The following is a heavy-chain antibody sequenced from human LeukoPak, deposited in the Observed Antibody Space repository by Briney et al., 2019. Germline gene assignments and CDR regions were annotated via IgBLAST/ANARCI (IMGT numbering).Heavy chain of an antibody. CDR1: GFTFNSYA. CDR2: ISGSGGST. Sequence: PGGSLRLSCAASGFTFNSYAMSWVRQAPGKGLEWVSAISGSGGSTYYADSVKGRFTISRDNSKNTLYLQMNSLRAEDTAVYYCAKGGLVAAAENYYYYYYYMDVWGKGTTVTVSS. V-gene: IGHV3-23*01. J-gene: IGHJ6*03. D-gene: IGHD6-13*01. CDR3: AKGGLVAAAENYYYYYYYMDV.